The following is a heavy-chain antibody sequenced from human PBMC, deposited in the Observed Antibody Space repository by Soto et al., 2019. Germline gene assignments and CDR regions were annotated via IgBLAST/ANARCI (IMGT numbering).Heavy chain of an antibody. CDR3: ASALRFLEWLFWPS. CDR2: IIPIFGTA. CDR1: GGTFSSYA. V-gene: IGHV1-69*13. J-gene: IGHJ5*02. Sequence: WASVKVSCKASGGTFSSYAISWVREAPGQGLEWMGGIIPIFGTANYAQKFQGRVTITADESTSTAYMEPSSLRSEDTAVYYCASALRFLEWLFWPSWGQGTLVTVSS. D-gene: IGHD3-3*01.